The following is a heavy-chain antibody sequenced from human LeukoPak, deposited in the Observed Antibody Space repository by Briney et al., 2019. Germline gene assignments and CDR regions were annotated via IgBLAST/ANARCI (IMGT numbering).Heavy chain of an antibody. Sequence: PGGSLRLSCAASGFTFSSYEMNWVRQAPGMGLEWVSYICSRGRYIYYADSVKGRFTISRDNAKNSLYLQMNSLRAEDTAVYFCARDLYYYGSGSYVPGLPDYWGQGTLVTVSS. D-gene: IGHD3-10*01. CDR2: ICSRGRYI. J-gene: IGHJ4*02. V-gene: IGHV3-48*03. CDR3: ARDLYYYGSGSYVPGLPDY. CDR1: GFTFSSYE.